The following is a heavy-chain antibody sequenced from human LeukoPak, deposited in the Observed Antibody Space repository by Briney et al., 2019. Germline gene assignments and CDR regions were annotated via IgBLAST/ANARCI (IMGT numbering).Heavy chain of an antibody. V-gene: IGHV4-4*02. D-gene: IGHD3-10*01. Sequence: PSGTLSLTCAVSGGSISSPNWWSWVRQPPGKGLEWIGEIYHSGMTNYKTSLKSRVTISVDESKNQFSLKLSSVTAADTAVYYCARGFLGDYFGSGSYYVFDYWGQGTLVTVSS. CDR1: GGSISSPNW. J-gene: IGHJ4*02. CDR2: IYHSGMT. CDR3: ARGFLGDYFGSGSYYVFDY.